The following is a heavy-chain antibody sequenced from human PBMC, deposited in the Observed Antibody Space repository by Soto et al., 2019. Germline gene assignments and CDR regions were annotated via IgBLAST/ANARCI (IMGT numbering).Heavy chain of an antibody. CDR3: ARAKPYCSSTSCYLKRWFDP. CDR2: INPNSGGT. V-gene: IGHV1-2*02. J-gene: IGHJ5*02. CDR1: GYTFTGYY. Sequence: QVQLVQSGAEVKKPGASVKVSCKASGYTFTGYYMHWVRQAPGQGLEWMGWINPNSGGTNYAQTFQGRVTMTRDPSISTAYMELSRLRSDDTAVYYCARAKPYCSSTSCYLKRWFDPWGQGTLVTVS. D-gene: IGHD2-2*01.